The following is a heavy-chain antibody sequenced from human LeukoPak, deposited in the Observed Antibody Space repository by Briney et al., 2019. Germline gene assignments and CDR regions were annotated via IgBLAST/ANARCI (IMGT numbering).Heavy chain of an antibody. CDR1: GYSISSGYY. V-gene: IGHV4-38-2*02. D-gene: IGHD5-24*01. Sequence: SETLSLTCTVSGYSISSGYYWGWIRQPPGKGLEWIGSIYHSGSTYYNPSLKSRVTISVDTSKNQFSLKLGSVTAADTAVYYCARKMAFSGFDYWGQGTLVTVSS. J-gene: IGHJ4*02. CDR2: IYHSGST. CDR3: ARKMAFSGFDY.